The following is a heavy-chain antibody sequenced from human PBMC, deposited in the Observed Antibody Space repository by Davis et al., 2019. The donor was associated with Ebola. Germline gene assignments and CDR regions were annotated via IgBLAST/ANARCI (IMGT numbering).Heavy chain of an antibody. CDR3: TRVLGHCSSTTCSGMDV. CDR2: IAAAGDT. D-gene: IGHD2-2*01. V-gene: IGHV3-13*01. J-gene: IGHJ6*02. CDR1: GFTFSTYD. Sequence: GESLKISCGASGFTFSTYDMHWVRQGKGKGPEWVAAIAAAGDTYYAGSVKGRFTISRENGKNSLYLQMNSLRGGDSAVYYCTRVLGHCSSTTCSGMDVWGQGTTVTVSS.